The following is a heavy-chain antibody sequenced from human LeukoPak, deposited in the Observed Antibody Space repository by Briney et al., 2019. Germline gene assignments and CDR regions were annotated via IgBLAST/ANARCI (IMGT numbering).Heavy chain of an antibody. D-gene: IGHD4-17*01. CDR3: ATRVYGDSGPFDN. Sequence: SETLSLTCAVSGDSINRGYWWSWVRQAPGKGLEWIGQIWHSGSTNYNPSLTTRVTISIDKSKNHFSLKLTSATAADTAVYYCATRVYGDSGPFDNWGQGIMVAVSS. V-gene: IGHV4-4*02. J-gene: IGHJ4*02. CDR1: GDSINRGYW. CDR2: IWHSGST.